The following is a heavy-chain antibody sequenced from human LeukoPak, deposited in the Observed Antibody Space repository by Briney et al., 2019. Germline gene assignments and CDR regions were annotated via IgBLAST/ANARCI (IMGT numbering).Heavy chain of an antibody. J-gene: IGHJ4*02. CDR1: GFTFDDYA. Sequence: GGSLRLSCAASGFTFDDYAMHWVRQAPGKGLEWVSGISWNSGSIGYADSVKGRSTISRDNAKNSLYLQMNSLRAEDTALYYCAKGRIGLLPYYFDYWGQGTLVTVSS. CDR2: ISWNSGSI. V-gene: IGHV3-9*01. D-gene: IGHD3-22*01. CDR3: AKGRIGLLPYYFDY.